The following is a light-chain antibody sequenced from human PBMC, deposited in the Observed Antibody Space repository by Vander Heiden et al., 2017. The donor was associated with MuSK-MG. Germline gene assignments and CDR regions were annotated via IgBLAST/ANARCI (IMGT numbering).Light chain of an antibody. V-gene: IGKV1-39*01. CDR3: QQSYNFPKT. J-gene: IGKJ1*01. Sequence: DIQMTQSPSSLSASVGDRVTITCRASQTVTTYLNWYQQKPGKAPKLLIYAASSLPSGVPSRFSGSGSGTDFSLTISGLQPEEFATYYCQQSYNFPKTFGQGTTLDI. CDR1: QTVTTY. CDR2: AAS.